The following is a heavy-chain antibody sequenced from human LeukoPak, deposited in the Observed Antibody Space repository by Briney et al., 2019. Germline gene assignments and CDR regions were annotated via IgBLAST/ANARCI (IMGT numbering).Heavy chain of an antibody. Sequence: PGGSLRLSCAASGFTFSSYAMSWVRQAPGKGLEWVSYISSSRSTIYYADSVKGRFTISRDNAKNSLYLQMNSLRAEDTAVYYCARGNYYYDSSGYYEGAFDIWGQGTMVTVSS. CDR1: GFTFSSYA. V-gene: IGHV3-48*04. CDR2: ISSSRSTI. J-gene: IGHJ3*02. D-gene: IGHD3-22*01. CDR3: ARGNYYYDSSGYYEGAFDI.